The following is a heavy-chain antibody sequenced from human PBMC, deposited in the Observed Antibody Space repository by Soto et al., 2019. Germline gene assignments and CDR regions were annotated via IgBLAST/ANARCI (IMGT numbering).Heavy chain of an antibody. CDR1: GGSVSSGSYY. J-gene: IGHJ4*02. CDR2: IYYSGST. D-gene: IGHD5-12*01. CDR3: ARDRSGYGIDY. Sequence: SETLSLTCTVSGGSVSSGSYYWSWIRQPPGKGLEWIGYIYYSGSTNCNPSLKSRVTISVDTSKNQFSLKLSSVAAADTAVYYCARDRSGYGIDYWGQGTLVTVSS. V-gene: IGHV4-61*01.